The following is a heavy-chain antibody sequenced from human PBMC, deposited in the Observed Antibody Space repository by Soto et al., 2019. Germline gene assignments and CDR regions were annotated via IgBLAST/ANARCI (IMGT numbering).Heavy chain of an antibody. Sequence: SETLSLTCTVSSGSIGSSNWWTWVRQPPGKGLEWIGEIYHSGNTNYNPSLESRVTISVDQSKNQFSLRLSSVTAADTAVYYCARDCSGGSCRDAFDVWGQGTMVTVSS. J-gene: IGHJ3*01. V-gene: IGHV4-4*02. CDR2: IYHSGNT. CDR3: ARDCSGGSCRDAFDV. CDR1: SGSIGSSNW. D-gene: IGHD2-15*01.